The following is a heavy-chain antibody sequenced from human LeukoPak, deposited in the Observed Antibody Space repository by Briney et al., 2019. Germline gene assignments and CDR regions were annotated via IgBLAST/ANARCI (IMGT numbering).Heavy chain of an antibody. V-gene: IGHV3-21*01. Sequence: GGSLRLSCAASGFTFSSYSTNWVRQAPGKGLEWVSSISTSSSYIYYADSVKGRFTISRDNAQNSLFLQMNSLRAEDTAVYYCARKSGAGDYYYYMDVWGKGTTVTVSS. CDR2: ISTSSSYI. J-gene: IGHJ6*03. D-gene: IGHD2-21*01. CDR1: GFTFSSYS. CDR3: ARKSGAGDYYYYMDV.